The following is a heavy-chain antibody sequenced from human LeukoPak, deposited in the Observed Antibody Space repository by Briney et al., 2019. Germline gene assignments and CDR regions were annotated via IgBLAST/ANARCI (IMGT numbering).Heavy chain of an antibody. CDR3: ARADFLSY. V-gene: IGHV3-74*01. CDR2: ITTDGTVT. J-gene: IGHJ4*02. CDR1: GFTFSKYW. Sequence: PGGSLRLSCAASGFTFSKYWMLWVRQAPGKGLESVSRITTDGTVTTYADSVKGRFTISRDNAKNMLYLQMNSLRAEDTAVYYCARADFLSYWGQGTLATASS. D-gene: IGHD2/OR15-2a*01.